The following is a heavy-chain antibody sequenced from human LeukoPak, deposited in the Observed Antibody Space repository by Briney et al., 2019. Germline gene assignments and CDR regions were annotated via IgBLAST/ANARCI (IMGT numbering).Heavy chain of an antibody. CDR2: IYNSGST. V-gene: IGHV4-59*08. CDR1: GGSISSYY. Sequence: PSETLSLTCSVSGGSISSYYWSWIRQPPGKGLEWIGYIYNSGSTKYNPSLKRRVTISVDTSKNQFSLKLSSVTAADTAVYYCARHTRSRAAGPYWYFDLWGRGTLVTVSS. D-gene: IGHD6-13*01. J-gene: IGHJ2*01. CDR3: ARHTRSRAAGPYWYFDL.